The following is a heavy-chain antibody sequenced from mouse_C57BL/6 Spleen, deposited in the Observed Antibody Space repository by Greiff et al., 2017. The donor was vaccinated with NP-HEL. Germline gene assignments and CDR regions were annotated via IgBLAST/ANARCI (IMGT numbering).Heavy chain of an antibody. V-gene: IGHV5-17*01. Sequence: EVKVVESGGGLVKPGGSLKLSCAASGFTFSDYGMHWVRQAPEKGLEWVAYISSGSSTIYYADTVKGRFTISRDNAKNTLFLQMTSLRSEDTAMYYCARHDSGYFDVWGTGTTVTVSS. J-gene: IGHJ1*03. D-gene: IGHD2-4*01. CDR3: ARHDSGYFDV. CDR2: ISSGSSTI. CDR1: GFTFSDYG.